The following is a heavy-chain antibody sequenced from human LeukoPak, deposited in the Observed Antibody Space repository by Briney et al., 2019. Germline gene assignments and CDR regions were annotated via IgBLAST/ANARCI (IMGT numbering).Heavy chain of an antibody. Sequence: ASVKVSCKASGYTFTGSYIHWVRRAPGQGPEWMGWINPNSGGTNYAQKFQGRVTMTRDTSMSTAYMELSGLRSDDTAVYYCSRDSGYCSGGSCWYFDFWGQGTLVTVSA. CDR1: GYTFTGSY. CDR2: INPNSGGT. V-gene: IGHV1-2*02. D-gene: IGHD2-15*01. J-gene: IGHJ4*02. CDR3: SRDSGYCSGGSCWYFDF.